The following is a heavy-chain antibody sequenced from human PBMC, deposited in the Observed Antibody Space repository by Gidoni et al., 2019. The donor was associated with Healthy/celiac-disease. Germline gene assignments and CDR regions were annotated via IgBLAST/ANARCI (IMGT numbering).Heavy chain of an antibody. CDR2: IDPSDSYT. D-gene: IGHD2-2*01. Sequence: EVQLVQSGAEVKKPGESLRISCKGSGYRFTSYWISWVRQMPGKGLEWMGRIDPSDSYTNYSPSFQGHGTISADKSISTAYLQWSSLKASDTAMYYCARHIVVVPAALDAFDIWGQGTMVTVSS. CDR1: GYRFTSYW. J-gene: IGHJ3*02. CDR3: ARHIVVVPAALDAFDI. V-gene: IGHV5-10-1*01.